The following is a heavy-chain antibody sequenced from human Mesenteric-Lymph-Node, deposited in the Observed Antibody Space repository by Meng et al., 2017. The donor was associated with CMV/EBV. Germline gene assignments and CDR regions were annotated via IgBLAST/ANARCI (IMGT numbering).Heavy chain of an antibody. CDR2: IIPIFGTA. Sequence: SVKVSCKASGGTFSSYAISWVRQAPGQGLEWMGGIIPIFGTANYAQKFQGRVTITTDESTSTAYMELSSLRSEDTAVYYCARDSGGLNWNYARVHYYGMDVWGQGTTVTVSS. J-gene: IGHJ6*02. CDR3: ARDSGGLNWNYARVHYYGMDV. D-gene: IGHD1-7*01. CDR1: GGTFSSYA. V-gene: IGHV1-69*05.